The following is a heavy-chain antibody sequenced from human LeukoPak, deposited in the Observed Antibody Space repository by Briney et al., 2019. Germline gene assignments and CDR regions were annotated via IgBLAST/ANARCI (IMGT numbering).Heavy chain of an antibody. CDR2: ISGSGGST. Sequence: GGSLRLSCAASGFTFSSYAMSWVRQAPGKGLEWVSAISGSGGSTGYADSVKGRFTISRDNAKNSLYLQMNSLRAEDTALYYCARAAYYDSSGYPIDYWGQGTLVTVSS. CDR3: ARAAYYDSSGYPIDY. V-gene: IGHV3-23*01. D-gene: IGHD3-22*01. J-gene: IGHJ4*02. CDR1: GFTFSSYA.